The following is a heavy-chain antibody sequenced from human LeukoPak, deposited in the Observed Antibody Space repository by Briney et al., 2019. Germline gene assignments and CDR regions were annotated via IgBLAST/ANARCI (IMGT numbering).Heavy chain of an antibody. D-gene: IGHD3-10*01. CDR3: AKDTKRWKTYYYASGSYYFDY. J-gene: IGHJ4*02. Sequence: GGSLRLSCAASGFTFSRYSMNWVRQAPGKGLEWVSSISSSSSYIYYADSVKGRFTISRDNAKNSLYLQMNSLRAEDTAMYYCAKDTKRWKTYYYASGSYYFDYWGQGTLVTVSS. CDR1: GFTFSRYS. CDR2: ISSSSSYI. V-gene: IGHV3-21*01.